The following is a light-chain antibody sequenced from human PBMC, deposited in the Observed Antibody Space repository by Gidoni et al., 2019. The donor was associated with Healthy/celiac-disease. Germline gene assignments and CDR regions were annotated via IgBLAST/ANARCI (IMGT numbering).Light chain of an antibody. CDR2: LNSDGSH. CDR3: QTWGTGIRV. CDR1: SGHRSSA. V-gene: IGLV4-69*01. J-gene: IGLJ3*02. Sequence: QLVLTQSPSASASLVASVKLTCTLSSGHRSSAIPWHQQQPDKAPRYLMKLNSDGSHSKGDVIPYRLSGSSSGAERYLTISSLQSEEEADYYCQTWGTGIRVFGGGTKLTVL.